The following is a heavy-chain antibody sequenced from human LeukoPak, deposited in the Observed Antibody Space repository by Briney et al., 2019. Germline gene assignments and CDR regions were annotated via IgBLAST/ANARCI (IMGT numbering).Heavy chain of an antibody. CDR2: INPNSGGT. CDR3: ARGRVTIFGVVTLRGEFDP. Sequence: ASVKVSCKASGYTFTGYYMHWVRQAPGQGLEWMGWINPNSGGTNYAQKFQGRVTMTRDTSISTAYMELSRLGSDDTAVYYCARGRVTIFGVVTLRGEFDPWGQGTLVTVSS. V-gene: IGHV1-2*02. D-gene: IGHD3-3*01. J-gene: IGHJ5*02. CDR1: GYTFTGYY.